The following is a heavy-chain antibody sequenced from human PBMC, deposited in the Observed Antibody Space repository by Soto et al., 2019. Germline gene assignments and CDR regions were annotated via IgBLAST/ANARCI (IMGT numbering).Heavy chain of an antibody. D-gene: IGHD5-18*01. CDR2: IRSKANSYAT. J-gene: IGHJ6*02. V-gene: IGHV3-73*02. Sequence: EVQLVESGGGLVQPGGSPKLSCAGSGFTFSGSAIHWVRQASGKGLEWVGRIRSKANSYATAYAASVKGRFTISRDDSKNTAYLQMNSPKTEDTAVYYCTNPQLYYGMDVWGQGTTVTVSS. CDR1: GFTFSGSA. CDR3: TNPQLYYGMDV.